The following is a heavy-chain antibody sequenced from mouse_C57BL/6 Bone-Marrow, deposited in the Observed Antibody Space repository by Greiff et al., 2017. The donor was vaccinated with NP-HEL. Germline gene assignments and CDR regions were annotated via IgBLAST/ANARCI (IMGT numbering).Heavy chain of an antibody. J-gene: IGHJ4*01. Sequence: VQLKESGGDLVKPGGSLKLSCAASGFTFSSYGMSWVRQTPDKRLEWVATISSGGSYTYYPDSVKGRFTISRDNAKNTLYLQMSSLKSEDTAMYYCATLRFAMDYWGQGTSVTVSS. V-gene: IGHV5-6*01. CDR3: ATLRFAMDY. D-gene: IGHD1-1*01. CDR2: ISSGGSYT. CDR1: GFTFSSYG.